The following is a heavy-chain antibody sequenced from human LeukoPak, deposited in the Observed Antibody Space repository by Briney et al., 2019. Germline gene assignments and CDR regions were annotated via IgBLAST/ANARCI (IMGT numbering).Heavy chain of an antibody. CDR2: INAGNGNT. D-gene: IGHD3-3*01. Sequence: ASVKVSCKASGYTFTSYYMHWVRQAPGQRLEWMGWINAGNGNTKYSQKFQGRVTITRDTSASTAYMELSSLRSEDTAVYYCARGHTGRSPGYYDFWSGYYTAWFDPWGQGTLVTVSS. V-gene: IGHV1-3*01. J-gene: IGHJ5*02. CDR1: GYTFTSYY. CDR3: ARGHTGRSPGYYDFWSGYYTAWFDP.